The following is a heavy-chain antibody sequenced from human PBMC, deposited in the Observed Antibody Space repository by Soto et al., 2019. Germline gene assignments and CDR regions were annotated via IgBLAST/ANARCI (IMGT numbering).Heavy chain of an antibody. J-gene: IGHJ6*02. CDR2: IDPSDSYT. D-gene: IGHD6-13*01. V-gene: IGHV5-10-1*01. Sequence: GESLKISCKGSGYSFTSYWISWVRQMPGKGLEWMGRIDPSDSYTNYSPSFQGHVTISADKSISTAYLQWSSLKASDTAMYYCARRIAAAGTYYYGMDVWGQGTTVTVSS. CDR3: ARRIAAAGTYYYGMDV. CDR1: GYSFTSYW.